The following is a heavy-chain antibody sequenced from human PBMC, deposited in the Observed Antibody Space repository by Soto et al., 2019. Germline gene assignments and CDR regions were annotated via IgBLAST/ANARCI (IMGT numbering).Heavy chain of an antibody. Sequence: QVQLVQSGAEVKKPGASVKVSCKASGYIFTNYGIGWVRQALGRGLEWMGWISASNGNTDYAQRFQGRVTMTTDTSTRTATMERRSLRSDDPAMYYCAIHRAHLYDTSGYYGGDYWGQGTLVTVSS. CDR2: ISASNGNT. J-gene: IGHJ4*02. CDR1: GYIFTNYG. V-gene: IGHV1-18*01. D-gene: IGHD3-22*01. CDR3: AIHRAHLYDTSGYYGGDY.